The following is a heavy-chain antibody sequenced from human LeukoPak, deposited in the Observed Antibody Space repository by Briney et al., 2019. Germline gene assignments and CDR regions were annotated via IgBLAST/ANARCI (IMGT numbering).Heavy chain of an antibody. Sequence: PGGSLRLSCSASGFTVSSSYMSWVRQAPGKGLEWVSVIYSGGSTYYSDSVKGRFPISRDNSKNTLYLQMNSLRIEDTAVYYCARVAFRSSSYISGIDYWGQGTLVTVSS. CDR3: ARVAFRSSSYISGIDY. CDR2: IYSGGST. J-gene: IGHJ4*02. CDR1: GFTVSSSY. D-gene: IGHD6-6*01. V-gene: IGHV3-53*01.